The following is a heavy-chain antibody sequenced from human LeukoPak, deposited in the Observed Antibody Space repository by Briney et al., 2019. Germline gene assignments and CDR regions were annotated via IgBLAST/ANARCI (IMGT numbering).Heavy chain of an antibody. Sequence: PGGSLRLSCAASGFTFSDYYMSWIRQAPGKGLEWVSYISSSGSTIYYADSVKGRFTISGDNAKNSLYLQMNSLRAEDTAVYYCARARAVAAPQDYWGQGTLVTVSS. CDR2: ISSSGSTI. CDR1: GFTFSDYY. J-gene: IGHJ4*02. D-gene: IGHD6-19*01. CDR3: ARARAVAAPQDY. V-gene: IGHV3-11*01.